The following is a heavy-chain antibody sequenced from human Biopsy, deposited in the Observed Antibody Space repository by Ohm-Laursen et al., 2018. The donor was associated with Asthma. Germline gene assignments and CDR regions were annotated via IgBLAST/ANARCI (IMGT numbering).Heavy chain of an antibody. Sequence: SDTLSLTCAVSGGSINNYYWSWIRQPPGKGLDLIGYIYYTGSTNYNPSLKSRVTLSVDTSSNQFSLKLSSVTAADTAFYYCARVWAGGFDSWGQGTLVTVSS. CDR1: GGSINNYY. D-gene: IGHD6-19*01. J-gene: IGHJ4*02. V-gene: IGHV4-59*07. CDR2: IYYTGST. CDR3: ARVWAGGFDS.